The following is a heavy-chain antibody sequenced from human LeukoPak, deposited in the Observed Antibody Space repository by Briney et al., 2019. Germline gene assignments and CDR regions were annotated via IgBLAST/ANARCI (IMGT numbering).Heavy chain of an antibody. CDR1: GFSLSTSGMC. J-gene: IGHJ4*02. Sequence: KSGPTLVNPTQTLTLTCTFSGFSLSTSGMCVSWIRQPPGKALEWLARIDWDDDKYYSTSLKTRLTISKDTSKNQVVLTMTNMDPVDTATYYCARIRYYDSSGYYLVDYWGQGTLVTVSS. D-gene: IGHD3-22*01. CDR2: IDWDDDK. CDR3: ARIRYYDSSGYYLVDY. V-gene: IGHV2-70*11.